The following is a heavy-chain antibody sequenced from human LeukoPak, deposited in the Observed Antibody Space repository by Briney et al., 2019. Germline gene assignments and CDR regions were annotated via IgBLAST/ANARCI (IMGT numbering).Heavy chain of an antibody. V-gene: IGHV1-69*13. CDR2: INPIFGTA. D-gene: IGHD6-25*01. CDR3: AREDKAAHHYYYYYGMDV. Sequence: GASVKVSCKASGGTFSSYAISWVRQAPGQGLEWMGGINPIFGTANYAQKFQGRVTITADESTSTAYMELSSLRSEDTAVYYCAREDKAAHHYYYYYGMDVWGQGTTVTVSS. J-gene: IGHJ6*02. CDR1: GGTFSSYA.